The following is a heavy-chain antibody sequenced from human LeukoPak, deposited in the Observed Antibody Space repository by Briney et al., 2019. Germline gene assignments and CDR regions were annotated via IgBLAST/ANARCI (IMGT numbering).Heavy chain of an antibody. CDR2: MHPNSGAT. Sequence: GASVKVSCKASGGTFSSYAISWVRQAPGQGLEWMGYMHPNSGATKYAPKFQGRVTMTRDTSIRTAYMELSSLRSDDTAVYYCARPEGYDTFDIWGQGTMVIVSS. CDR3: ARPEGYDTFDI. J-gene: IGHJ3*02. CDR1: GGTFSSYA. D-gene: IGHD1-14*01. V-gene: IGHV1-2*02.